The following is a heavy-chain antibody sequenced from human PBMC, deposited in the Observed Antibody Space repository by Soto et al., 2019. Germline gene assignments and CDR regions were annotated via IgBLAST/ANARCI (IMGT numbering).Heavy chain of an antibody. CDR1: GFPLSPYA. CDR3: LRDWYEEFI. Sequence: EVQLVESGGGLIQTGGSLRLTCEASGFPLSPYAMHWVRQTPGKELHWVVRISLDGSWIAYADSVKGRFTVSRDNSKNTLYLQMNGLRVEDTAVYYCLRDWYEEFIWGQGTKVTVSS. CDR2: ISLDGSWI. J-gene: IGHJ1*01. V-gene: IGHV3-74*03. D-gene: IGHD3-10*01.